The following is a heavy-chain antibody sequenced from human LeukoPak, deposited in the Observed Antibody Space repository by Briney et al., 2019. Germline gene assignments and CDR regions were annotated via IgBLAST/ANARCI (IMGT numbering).Heavy chain of an antibody. D-gene: IGHD3-22*01. CDR3: ARDPDSSGYSDY. J-gene: IGHJ4*02. CDR2: ISSSGSTI. V-gene: IGHV3-48*03. Sequence: GGSLRLSCAASGFTFSSYEMNWVRQAPGKGLEWVSYISSSGSTIYYADSVKGRFTISRDNAKNALFLQMNSLRAEDTAIYFCARDPDSSGYSDYWGQGTLVTVSS. CDR1: GFTFSSYE.